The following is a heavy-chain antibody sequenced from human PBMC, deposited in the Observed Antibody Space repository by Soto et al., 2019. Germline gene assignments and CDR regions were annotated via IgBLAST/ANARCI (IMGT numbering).Heavy chain of an antibody. CDR2: IYSGGST. CDR3: ARGGLSGYDYSGNYYYGMDV. J-gene: IGHJ6*02. CDR1: GFTVSSNY. V-gene: IGHV3-53*01. D-gene: IGHD5-12*01. Sequence: GGSLRLSCAASGFTVSSNYMSWVRQAPGKGLEWVSVIYSGGSTYYADSVKGRFTISRDNSKNTLYLQMNSLRAEDTAVYYCARGGLSGYDYSGNYYYGMDVWGQGTTVTVSS.